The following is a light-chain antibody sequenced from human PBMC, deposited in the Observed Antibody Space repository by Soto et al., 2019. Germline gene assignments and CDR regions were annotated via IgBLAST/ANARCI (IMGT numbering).Light chain of an antibody. CDR3: QQSYSTPFT. Sequence: DIQMTQSPSSLSASVGDRVTITCRASQSISNYLNWYQQKPGKAPKLLIYAAFSLQSGVPSRFGGSGSGTDFTLTVSSLQPEDFATYYCQQSYSTPFTFGHGTKVDIK. V-gene: IGKV1-39*01. J-gene: IGKJ3*01. CDR2: AAF. CDR1: QSISNY.